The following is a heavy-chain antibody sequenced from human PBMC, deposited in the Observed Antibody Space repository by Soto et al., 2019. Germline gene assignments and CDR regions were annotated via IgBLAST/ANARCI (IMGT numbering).Heavy chain of an antibody. CDR3: ARVSGRWELLPNDAFDI. V-gene: IGHV4-59*07. D-gene: IGHD1-26*01. Sequence: TGPPXHTCTASDPPPSRAYWSRLRQPPRKGLEWIGYIYYSGSTNYNPSLKSRVTISVDTSKNQFSLKLSSVTAADTAVYYCARVSGRWELLPNDAFDIWGQGTMVTVS. CDR2: IYYSGST. CDR1: DPPPSRAY. J-gene: IGHJ3*02.